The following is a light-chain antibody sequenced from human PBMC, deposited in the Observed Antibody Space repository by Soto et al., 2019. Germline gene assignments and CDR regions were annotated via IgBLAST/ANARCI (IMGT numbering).Light chain of an antibody. V-gene: IGLV1-47*01. CDR2: RNN. J-gene: IGLJ3*02. CDR1: SSNIGSNY. CDR3: AAWDDSLSGGV. Sequence: QSALTQPPSASGTPGQRVTISCSGSSSNIGSNYVSWYQQLPGPAPKLLIYRNNQRPSGVPDRFSGSKSGTSASLAISGLRSEDEADYYCAAWDDSLSGGVCVGGTKVTVL.